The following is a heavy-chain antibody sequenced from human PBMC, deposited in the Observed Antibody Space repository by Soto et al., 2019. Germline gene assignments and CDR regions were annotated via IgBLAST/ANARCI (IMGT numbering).Heavy chain of an antibody. CDR1: GFTFSSFG. CDR2: ISYDGNNK. D-gene: IGHD2-8*01. CDR3: AKDFRVCTSGVWLHNWFDP. Sequence: QVQLVESGGGVVQPGRSLRLSCAASGFTFSSFGVHWVRQAPGKGLEWVAVISYDGNNKYYADSVKGRFTISRDNSRKMVYRQKDSLRAEDTAVYYCAKDFRVCTSGVWLHNWFDPWGQGTLVTVSS. J-gene: IGHJ5*02. V-gene: IGHV3-30*18.